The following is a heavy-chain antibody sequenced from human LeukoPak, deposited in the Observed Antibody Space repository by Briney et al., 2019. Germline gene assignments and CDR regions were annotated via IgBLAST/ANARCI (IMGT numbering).Heavy chain of an antibody. V-gene: IGHV4-4*07. Sequence: PSETLSLTCTVSGVSISSYYWSWIRQPPGKGLEWIGRIYTSGSTNYNPSLKSRVTISVDTSKNQFSLKLSSVTAADTAVYYCARGITTVTRQYQRTPLDPWGKGTLVTVSS. CDR2: IYTSGST. J-gene: IGHJ5*02. D-gene: IGHD4-4*01. CDR1: GVSISSYY. CDR3: ARGITTVTRQYQRTPLDP.